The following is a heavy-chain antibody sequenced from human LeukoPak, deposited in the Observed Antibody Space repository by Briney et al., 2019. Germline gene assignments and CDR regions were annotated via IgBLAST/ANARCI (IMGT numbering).Heavy chain of an antibody. CDR1: GYTFTGYY. J-gene: IGHJ3*02. D-gene: IGHD6-19*01. Sequence: ASVKVSCKASGYTFTGYYMHWVRQAPGQGLEWMGWINPNSGGTNYAQKFQGRVTMTRDTSISTAYMELSRLRSDDTAVYYCARRVAVARRDAFDIWGQGTMVTVSS. CDR3: ARRVAVARRDAFDI. CDR2: INPNSGGT. V-gene: IGHV1-2*02.